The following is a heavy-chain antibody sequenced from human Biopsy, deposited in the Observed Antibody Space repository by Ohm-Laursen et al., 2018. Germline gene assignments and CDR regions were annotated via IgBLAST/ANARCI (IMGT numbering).Heavy chain of an antibody. CDR3: ASAGYNPDWNFDL. CDR1: GDSVTKYY. V-gene: IGHV4-59*02. CDR2: IYYSVMT. Sequence: GTLSLTCTVSGDSVTKYYWSWIRQPPGKGLEWIGHIYYSVMTNYNPSLQSRVSISVDTSRNQVSLTLRLSSVTAADTAVYYCASAGYNPDWNFDLWGRGTRVTVSS. D-gene: IGHD5-24*01. J-gene: IGHJ2*01.